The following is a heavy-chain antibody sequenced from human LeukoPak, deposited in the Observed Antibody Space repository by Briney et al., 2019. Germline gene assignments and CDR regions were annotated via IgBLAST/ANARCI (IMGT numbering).Heavy chain of an antibody. J-gene: IGHJ5*02. D-gene: IGHD2-2*02. CDR1: GYILSELS. Sequence: ASVKVSCKVSGYILSELSMHWVRQALGKGLEWMGGFDPEDGEIIYAQKFQGRVTMTEDTSTDTAYMELNGLRSEDTAVYYCARGRWMGYCSSTSCYSGLDPWGQGTLVTVSS. CDR3: ARGRWMGYCSSTSCYSGLDP. V-gene: IGHV1-24*01. CDR2: FDPEDGEI.